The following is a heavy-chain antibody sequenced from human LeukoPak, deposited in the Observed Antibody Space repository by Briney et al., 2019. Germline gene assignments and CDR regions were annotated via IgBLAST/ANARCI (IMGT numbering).Heavy chain of an antibody. Sequence: GGSLRLSCAASGFTFSTYSMNWVRQAPGKGLEWVSYIGSGSSTIYYADSVKGRFTISRDNAKDSLYLQMNSLRAEDTAVYYCAKCSGGNCYHSDDHWGQGTLVTVSP. CDR2: IGSGSSTI. CDR1: GFTFSTYS. J-gene: IGHJ5*02. CDR3: AKCSGGNCYHSDDH. D-gene: IGHD2-15*01. V-gene: IGHV3-48*04.